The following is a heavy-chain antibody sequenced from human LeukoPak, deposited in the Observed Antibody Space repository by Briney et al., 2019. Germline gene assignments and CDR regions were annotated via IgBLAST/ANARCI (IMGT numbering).Heavy chain of an antibody. Sequence: SVKVSCKASGGTXSSYAISWVRQAPGQGLEWMGEIIPIFGTANYAQKFQGRVTITADESTSTAYMELSSLRSEDTAVYYCARLGSGSQDYWGQGILVTVSS. CDR3: ARLGSGSQDY. CDR1: GGTXSSYA. D-gene: IGHD1-26*01. J-gene: IGHJ4*02. V-gene: IGHV1-69*13. CDR2: IIPIFGTA.